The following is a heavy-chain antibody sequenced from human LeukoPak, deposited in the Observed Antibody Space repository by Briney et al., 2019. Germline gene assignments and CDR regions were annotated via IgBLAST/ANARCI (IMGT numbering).Heavy chain of an antibody. Sequence: GGSLRLSCAASGFTFSSYWMHWVRQAPGKGLVWVSRINSDGSSTSYADSVKGRFTISRDNAKNTLYLQMNSLRAEDTAVYYCAKDSGIAVASSLFDYWGQGTLVTVSS. V-gene: IGHV3-74*01. CDR3: AKDSGIAVASSLFDY. J-gene: IGHJ4*02. CDR1: GFTFSSYW. CDR2: INSDGSST. D-gene: IGHD6-19*01.